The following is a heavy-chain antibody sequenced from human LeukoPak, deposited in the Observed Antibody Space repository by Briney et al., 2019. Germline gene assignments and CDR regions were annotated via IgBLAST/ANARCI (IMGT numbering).Heavy chain of an antibody. CDR2: ISGSGGST. Sequence: GGSLRLSCAASAFTFSSYAMSWVRQAPEKGLEWVSAISGSGGSTYYADSVKGRFTISRDNSKDTLYLQMNSLRAEDTAVYYCAKDRSVTYGSGSYLTPPDYWGQGTLVTVSS. J-gene: IGHJ4*02. V-gene: IGHV3-23*01. CDR1: AFTFSSYA. CDR3: AKDRSVTYGSGSYLTPPDY. D-gene: IGHD3-10*01.